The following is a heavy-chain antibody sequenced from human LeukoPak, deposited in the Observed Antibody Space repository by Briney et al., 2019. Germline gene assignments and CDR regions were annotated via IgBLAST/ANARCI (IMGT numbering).Heavy chain of an antibody. CDR1: GYTFSGYY. D-gene: IGHD1-26*01. CDR3: AREDKWGFDY. CDR2: IYPNTDGT. V-gene: IGHV1-2*02. Sequence: ASVKVSCKASGYTFSGYYMHWVRQAPEQGLEWMGWIYPNTDGTDYAQKFQGRVTMTRDASISTAYMELRSLTSDDTAVYYCAREDKWGFDYWGQGTLVTVSS. J-gene: IGHJ4*02.